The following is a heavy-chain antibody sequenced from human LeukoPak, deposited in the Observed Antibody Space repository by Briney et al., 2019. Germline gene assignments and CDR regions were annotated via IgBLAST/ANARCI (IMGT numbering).Heavy chain of an antibody. CDR2: VSASGGST. J-gene: IGHJ5*02. CDR3: AKEPWEYCSSSSCPNWLDP. V-gene: IGHV3-23*01. CDR1: GFTFSSYA. Sequence: PGGSPRLSCAASGFTFSSYAMSWVRQAPGKGLEWVSAVSASGGSTYYADSVKGRFTISRDNSKNTLHLQMNSLRAEDTAVYHCAKEPWEYCSSSSCPNWLDPWGQGTLVTVSS. D-gene: IGHD2-2*01.